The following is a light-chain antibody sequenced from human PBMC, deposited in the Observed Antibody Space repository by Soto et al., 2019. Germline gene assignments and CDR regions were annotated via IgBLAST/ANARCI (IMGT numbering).Light chain of an antibody. CDR2: RNN. Sequence: QSVLTQPPSASGTPGQRVTISCSGSSYNIGSNYVYWYQQLPGAAPKLLIYRNNQRPSGVPDRFSGSKSGTSASLAISGLRSEDEADYYCAAWDDSLSGWVFGGGTKLTVL. J-gene: IGLJ3*02. CDR1: SYNIGSNY. CDR3: AAWDDSLSGWV. V-gene: IGLV1-47*01.